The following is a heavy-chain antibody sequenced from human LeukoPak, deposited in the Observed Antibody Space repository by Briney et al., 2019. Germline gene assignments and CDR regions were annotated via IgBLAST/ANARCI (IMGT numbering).Heavy chain of an antibody. CDR3: ARDRLVNPDAFDI. J-gene: IGHJ3*02. CDR1: GFTFSSYG. CDR2: ISGSGGST. Sequence: GGSLRLSCAASGFTFSSYGMSWVRQAPGKGLEWVSAISGSGGSTYYTDSVKGRFTISRDNSKNTLYLQMNSLRAEDTAVYYCARDRLVNPDAFDIWGQGTMVTVSS. V-gene: IGHV3-23*01. D-gene: IGHD3-22*01.